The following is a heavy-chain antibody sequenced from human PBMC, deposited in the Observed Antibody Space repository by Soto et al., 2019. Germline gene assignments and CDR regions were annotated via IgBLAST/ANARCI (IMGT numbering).Heavy chain of an antibody. D-gene: IGHD3-10*01. Sequence: SETLSLTCTVSGGSVSSGSYYWSWIRQPPGKGLEWIGYIYYSGSTNYNPSLKSRVTISVDTSKNQFSLKLSSVTAADTAVYYCARAENRVVTPRGYFDLWGRGTLVTVSS. CDR1: GGSVSSGSYY. CDR2: IYYSGST. J-gene: IGHJ2*01. V-gene: IGHV4-61*01. CDR3: ARAENRVVTPRGYFDL.